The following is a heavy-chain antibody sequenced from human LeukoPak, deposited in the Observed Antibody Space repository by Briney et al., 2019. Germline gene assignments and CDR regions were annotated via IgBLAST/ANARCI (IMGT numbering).Heavy chain of an antibody. CDR1: GDTVSSTRAA. Sequence: SQTLSLTCAISGDTVSSTRAAWNWIRQSPSRGLEWLGRTYYRSKLYNDYAVSMKSRITTNPDTSKNQFSLQLNSVTPEDTAVYYCARVVYRTIDCWGQGTLVTVSS. CDR3: ARVVYRTIDC. CDR2: TYYRSKLYN. V-gene: IGHV6-1*01. D-gene: IGHD1-1*01. J-gene: IGHJ4*02.